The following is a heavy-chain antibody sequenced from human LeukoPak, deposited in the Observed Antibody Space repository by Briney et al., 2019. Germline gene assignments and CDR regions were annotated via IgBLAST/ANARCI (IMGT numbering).Heavy chain of an antibody. Sequence: PGGSLRLSCAASGFTFSDYYMSWIRQAPGEGLDWVSDISNSGSYTNYAASVEGRFTISRDNAKNSLYLQMNILRTEDSAVYYCARGRSRGSDCWGQGTLGTVSS. CDR1: GFTFSDYY. CDR2: ISNSGSYT. J-gene: IGHJ4*02. D-gene: IGHD3-16*01. CDR3: ARGRSRGSDC. V-gene: IGHV3-11*05.